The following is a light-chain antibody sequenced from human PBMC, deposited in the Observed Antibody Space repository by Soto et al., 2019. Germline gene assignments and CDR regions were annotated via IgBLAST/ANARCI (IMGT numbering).Light chain of an antibody. Sequence: DIVMTQSPLSLPVTPGEPASISCSSSQSLLHSNGYNYLGWYLQKPGQSPQLLIYLGSNRASGVPDTFGGSGPGTDFTLTISGVEAEDVGIYYCLQARNGPYTFGEGTKLEIK. CDR3: LQARNGPYT. CDR1: QSLLHSNGYNY. CDR2: LGS. V-gene: IGKV2-28*01. J-gene: IGKJ2*01.